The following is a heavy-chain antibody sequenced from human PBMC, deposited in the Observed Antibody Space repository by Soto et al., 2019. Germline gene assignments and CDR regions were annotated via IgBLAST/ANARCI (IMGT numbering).Heavy chain of an antibody. CDR2: IDPSDSYT. CDR1: GYSFTSYW. V-gene: IGHV5-10-1*01. CDR3: ARGSTDSYPGSRIFDF. D-gene: IGHD3-10*01. J-gene: IGHJ4*02. Sequence: VESLKISCKGSGYSFTSYWIRCFLQMPVKGLEWMGRIDPSDSYTNYSPSFQGHVTISADKSISTAYLQMNSLRVEDSALYYCARGSTDSYPGSRIFDFWGRGTLVTVSS.